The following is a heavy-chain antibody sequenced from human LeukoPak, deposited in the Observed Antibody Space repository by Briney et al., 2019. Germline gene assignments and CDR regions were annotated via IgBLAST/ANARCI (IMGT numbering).Heavy chain of an antibody. CDR1: GFTFSSYA. CDR3: ARSRVTADFDY. Sequence: LTGRSLRLSCAASGFTFSSYAMHWVRQAPGKGLEWVAVISYDGSNKYYADSVKGRFTISRDNSKNTLYLQMNSLRAEDTAVYHCARSRVTADFDYWGQGTLVTVSS. V-gene: IGHV3-30*04. J-gene: IGHJ4*02. CDR2: ISYDGSNK. D-gene: IGHD2-21*02.